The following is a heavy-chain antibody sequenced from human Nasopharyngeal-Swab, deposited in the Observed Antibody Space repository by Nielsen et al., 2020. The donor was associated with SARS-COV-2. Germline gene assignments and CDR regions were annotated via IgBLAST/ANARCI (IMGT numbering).Heavy chain of an antibody. Sequence: GGSLRLSCAASGFTFSTAMSWVRQAPGKGLECVSGIGGSGVKIYYAESVKGRFTISRDNSKNTLYLQMNSLRAEDTAVYYCARDMWIQLWPPSFDYWGQGTLVTVSS. CDR1: GFTFSTA. V-gene: IGHV3-23*01. J-gene: IGHJ4*02. CDR3: ARDMWIQLWPPSFDY. CDR2: IGGSGVKI. D-gene: IGHD5-18*01.